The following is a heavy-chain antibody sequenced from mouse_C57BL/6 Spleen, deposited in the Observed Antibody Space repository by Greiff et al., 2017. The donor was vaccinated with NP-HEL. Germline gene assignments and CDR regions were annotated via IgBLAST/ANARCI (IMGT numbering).Heavy chain of an antibody. V-gene: IGHV1-59*01. CDR3: ARRYYSNYGGYFDV. CDR1: GYTFTSYW. CDR2: IDPSDSYT. Sequence: QVQLQQPGAELVRPGTSVKLSCKASGYTFTSYWMHWVKQRPGQGLEWIGVIDPSDSYTNYNQKFKGKATLTVDTSSSTAYMQLSSLTSEDSAVYYCARRYYSNYGGYFDVWGTGTTVTVSS. D-gene: IGHD2-5*01. J-gene: IGHJ1*03.